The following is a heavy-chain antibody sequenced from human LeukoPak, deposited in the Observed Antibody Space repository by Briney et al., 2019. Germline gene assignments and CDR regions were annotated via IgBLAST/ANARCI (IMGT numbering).Heavy chain of an antibody. D-gene: IGHD3-3*01. CDR2: ISGSGGST. Sequence: GGSLRLSCAASGFTFSSYAMSWVRQAPGKGLEWVSAISGSGGSTYYADSVKGRFTISRDNSENTLYLQMNSLRAEDTAVYYCAKCNDFWSGYPLYWGQGTLVTVSS. J-gene: IGHJ4*02. CDR1: GFTFSSYA. CDR3: AKCNDFWSGYPLY. V-gene: IGHV3-23*01.